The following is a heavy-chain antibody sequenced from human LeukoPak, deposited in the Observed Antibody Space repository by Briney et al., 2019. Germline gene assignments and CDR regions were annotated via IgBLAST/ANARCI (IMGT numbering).Heavy chain of an antibody. CDR3: AKGIVVVVAATPEYFQH. D-gene: IGHD2-15*01. V-gene: IGHV3-23*01. Sequence: GSLRLSCAASGFTLSSYAMSWVRPAPGKGLEWGSAISGSGGSTYYADSVKGRFTISRDNSKNTLYLQMNSLRAEDTAVYYCAKGIVVVVAATPEYFQHWGQGTLVTVSS. CDR2: ISGSGGST. J-gene: IGHJ1*01. CDR1: GFTLSSYA.